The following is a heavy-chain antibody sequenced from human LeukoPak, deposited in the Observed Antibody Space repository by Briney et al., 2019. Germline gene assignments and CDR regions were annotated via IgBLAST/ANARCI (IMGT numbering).Heavy chain of an antibody. Sequence: AGGSLRLSCVGSGFTFRSHWVNWVRQSPRKGLEWVANIKPDGIDKYYVDSARGRFTVSRDNAKNSAFLQMNSLRAEDTAIYYCAKISAQTFDIWGQGTLVSVSS. V-gene: IGHV3-7*01. CDR1: GFTFRSHW. J-gene: IGHJ3*02. CDR3: AKISAQTFDI. D-gene: IGHD1-26*01. CDR2: IKPDGIDK.